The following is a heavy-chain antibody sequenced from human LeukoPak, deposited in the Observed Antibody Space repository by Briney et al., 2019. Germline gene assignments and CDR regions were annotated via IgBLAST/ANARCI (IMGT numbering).Heavy chain of an antibody. J-gene: IGHJ4*02. V-gene: IGHV1-18*01. Sequence: ASVKVSCKAAGYPFISFGISWVRQAPGQGLEWMGWISAYNGKTEFAQRFQDRVTMTTDTSTTTAYMEPRSLRSDDTAMYYCARDHEDVYGSGSYKLWGQGTRVTVSS. CDR1: GYPFISFG. CDR2: ISAYNGKT. D-gene: IGHD3-10*01. CDR3: ARDHEDVYGSGSYKL.